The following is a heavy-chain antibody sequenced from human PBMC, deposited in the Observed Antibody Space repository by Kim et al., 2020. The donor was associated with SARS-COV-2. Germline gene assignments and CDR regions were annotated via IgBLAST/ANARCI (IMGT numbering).Heavy chain of an antibody. V-gene: IGHV3-11*01. D-gene: IGHD2-15*01. Sequence: GGSLRLSCAASGFTFSDFSMSWIRQAPGKGLEWLSYISGGGSAKYYADSVKGRFTISRDNAKNSLYLQMDSLRVEDTAVYYCAKGLLCVGAYWGHGTLVT. J-gene: IGHJ1*01. CDR2: ISGGGSAK. CDR3: AKGLLCVGAY. CDR1: GFTFSDFS.